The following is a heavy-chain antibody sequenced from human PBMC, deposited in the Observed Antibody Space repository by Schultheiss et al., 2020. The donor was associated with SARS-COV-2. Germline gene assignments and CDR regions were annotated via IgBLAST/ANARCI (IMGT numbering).Heavy chain of an antibody. CDR3: ARDQHYDFWSGYSHYYYYYGMDV. V-gene: IGHV3-23*01. J-gene: IGHJ6*02. CDR2: ISGSGGST. Sequence: GESLKISCAASGFTFDDYAMHWVRQAPGKGLEWVSAISGSGGSTYYADSVKGRFTISRDNSKNTLYLQMNSLRAEDTAVYYCARDQHYDFWSGYSHYYYYYGMDVWGQGTTVTVSS. CDR1: GFTFDDYA. D-gene: IGHD3-3*01.